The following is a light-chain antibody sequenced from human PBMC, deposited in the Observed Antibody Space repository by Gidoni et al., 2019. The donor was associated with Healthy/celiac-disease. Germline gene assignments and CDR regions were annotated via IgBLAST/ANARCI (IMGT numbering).Light chain of an antibody. J-gene: IGKJ3*01. Sequence: QSPSFLSASVGDRVTITCRASQGISSYLAWYQQKPGKAPKLLIYAASTLQGGVPSRFSGSGSGTEFTLTISSLQPEDFATYSCQQLSSSPLTFXPXTKVDIK. CDR2: AAS. CDR3: QQLSSSPLT. CDR1: QGISSY. V-gene: IGKV1-9*01.